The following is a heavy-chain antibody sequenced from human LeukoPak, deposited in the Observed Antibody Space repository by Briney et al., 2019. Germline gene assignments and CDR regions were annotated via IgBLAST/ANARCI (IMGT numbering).Heavy chain of an antibody. Sequence: GGSLRLSCAASGFTFSSYSMSWVRQAPGKGLEWVSYISSSSSTIYYADSVKGRFTISRDNAKNSLYLQMNSLRDEDTAVYYCARALTPYSSSWSGDYWGQGTLVTVSS. CDR2: ISSSSSTI. D-gene: IGHD6-13*01. J-gene: IGHJ4*02. V-gene: IGHV3-48*02. CDR1: GFTFSSYS. CDR3: ARALTPYSSSWSGDY.